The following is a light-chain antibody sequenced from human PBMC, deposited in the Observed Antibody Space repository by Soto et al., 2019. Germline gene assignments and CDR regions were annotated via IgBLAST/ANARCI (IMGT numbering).Light chain of an antibody. V-gene: IGLV1-40*01. CDR3: QSYDSSLSAAV. CDR2: SNS. CDR1: TSNIGEGYD. J-gene: IGLJ3*02. Sequence: QSVLTQPPSVSGAPGQKVIISCTGSTSNIGEGYDVHWYQQLPGTAPKLLMYSNSNRPSGVPNRLSGSKSGTSASLAITGLQVEDEADYYCQSYDSSLSAAVLGGGTKLTVL.